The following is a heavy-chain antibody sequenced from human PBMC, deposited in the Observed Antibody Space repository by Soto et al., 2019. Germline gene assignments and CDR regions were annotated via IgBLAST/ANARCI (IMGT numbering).Heavy chain of an antibody. CDR1: GVSISSSNW. J-gene: IGHJ5*02. D-gene: IGHD3-22*01. CDR2: IYHSGST. Sequence: SETLSLTCAVSGVSISSSNWWSWVRQPPGKGLEWIGEIYHSGSTNYNPSLKSRVTISVDKSKNQFSLKLTSVTAADTAVYFCARTGKFYYYDMSGLPFDPWGPGVLVTVSS. V-gene: IGHV4-4*02. CDR3: ARTGKFYYYDMSGLPFDP.